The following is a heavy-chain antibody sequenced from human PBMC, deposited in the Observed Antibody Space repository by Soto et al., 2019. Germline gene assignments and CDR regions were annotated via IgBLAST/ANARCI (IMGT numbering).Heavy chain of an antibody. CDR3: ARENNVLPGGYFDY. Sequence: PSGTLSLTCAVSGGSIRSGGYSWSWIRQPPGKGLEWIGYIYHSGSTYYNPSLKSRVTISVDRSKNQFSLKLSSVTAADTAVYYCARENNVLPGGYFDYWGQGTLVTVSS. J-gene: IGHJ4*02. CDR2: IYHSGST. D-gene: IGHD3-10*01. V-gene: IGHV4-30-2*01. CDR1: GGSIRSGGYS.